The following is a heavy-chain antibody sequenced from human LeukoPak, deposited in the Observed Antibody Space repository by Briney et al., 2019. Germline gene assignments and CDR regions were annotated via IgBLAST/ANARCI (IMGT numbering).Heavy chain of an antibody. Sequence: GGSLRLSCAASGFSVSNNYMSWVRQAPGKGLEWVSVIYSGGSTFYADSVKGRFTISRDNSKNTPYLQMNSLRAEDTAVYYCASDSYSPEYFQHWGQGTLVTVSS. CDR1: GFSVSNNY. CDR2: IYSGGST. D-gene: IGHD2-15*01. CDR3: ASDSYSPEYFQH. V-gene: IGHV3-66*01. J-gene: IGHJ1*01.